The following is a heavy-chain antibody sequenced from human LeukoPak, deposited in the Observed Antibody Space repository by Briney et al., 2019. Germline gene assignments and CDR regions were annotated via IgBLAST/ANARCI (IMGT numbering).Heavy chain of an antibody. D-gene: IGHD3-10*01. J-gene: IGHJ4*02. CDR3: ARDWKYYTSGSPSGY. V-gene: IGHV1-2*02. CDR1: GYTFPGFY. CDR2: INPNSGDT. Sequence: GASVKVSCKASGYTFPGFYIHWVRQAPGQGLAWMGWINPNSGDTNYAQKFQGRVTMTRDTSISTAYMEMSGLRSGDTAVYYCARDWKYYTSGSPSGYWGQGTLVTVSS.